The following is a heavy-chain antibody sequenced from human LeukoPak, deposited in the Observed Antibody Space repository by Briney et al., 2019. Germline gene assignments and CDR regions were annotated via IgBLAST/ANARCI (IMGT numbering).Heavy chain of an antibody. D-gene: IGHD3-22*01. CDR2: ISYDGSNK. CDR1: GFTFSSYG. J-gene: IGHJ4*02. V-gene: IGHV3-30*03. Sequence: GRSLRLSGAASGFTFSSYGMHWVRQAPGKGLEWVAVISYDGSNKYYADSVKGRFTISRDNSKNTLYLQMNSLRAEDTALYYCAREGQPDSDFDYWGQGTLVTVSS. CDR3: AREGQPDSDFDY.